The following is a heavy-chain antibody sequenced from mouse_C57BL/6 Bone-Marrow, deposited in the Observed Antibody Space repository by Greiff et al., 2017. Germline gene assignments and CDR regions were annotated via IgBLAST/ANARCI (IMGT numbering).Heavy chain of an antibody. Sequence: EVQLVESGPGLVKPSQSLSLTCSVTGYSITSGYYWNWIRQFPGNKLEWMGYISYDGSNNYNPSLKNRIPITRDTSKNQFFLKLNSVTTEDTATYYCARAYYYGSSPAWFAYWGQGTLVTVSA. V-gene: IGHV3-6*01. CDR3: ARAYYYGSSPAWFAY. CDR2: ISYDGSN. CDR1: GYSITSGYY. D-gene: IGHD1-1*01. J-gene: IGHJ3*01.